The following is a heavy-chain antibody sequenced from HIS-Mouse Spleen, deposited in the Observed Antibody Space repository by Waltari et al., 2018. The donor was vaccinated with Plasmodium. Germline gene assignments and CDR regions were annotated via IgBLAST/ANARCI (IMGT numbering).Heavy chain of an antibody. J-gene: IGHJ4*02. Sequence: EVQLVASGGGLVQPGGSLRLSCAASGFTFSSYWMSWVRQAPGKGLEWVANIMKEGSYNNFVDSVMGRLTISRDNAKNSLFLQMNSLRAEDTAVYYCARTGDSSSWYLFDYWGQGTLVTVSS. D-gene: IGHD6-13*01. CDR1: GFTFSSYW. V-gene: IGHV3-7*01. CDR2: IMKEGSYN. CDR3: ARTGDSSSWYLFDY.